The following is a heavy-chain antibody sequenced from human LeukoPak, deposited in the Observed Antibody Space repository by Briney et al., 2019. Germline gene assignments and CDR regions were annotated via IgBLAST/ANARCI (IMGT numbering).Heavy chain of an antibody. CDR1: GFAFSNSA. D-gene: IGHD4-17*01. J-gene: IGHJ6*02. CDR2: ISASGGTT. CDR3: AKSPTYGDYVPNYYYYYGMDV. Sequence: GGSLRLSCAAAGFAFSNSAMSWVRQAPGKGLEWVSGISASGGTTYNAGSVKGRFTISRDNSKNTLYLQMNSLRAEDTAVYYCAKSPTYGDYVPNYYYYYGMDVWGQGTTVTVSS. V-gene: IGHV3-23*01.